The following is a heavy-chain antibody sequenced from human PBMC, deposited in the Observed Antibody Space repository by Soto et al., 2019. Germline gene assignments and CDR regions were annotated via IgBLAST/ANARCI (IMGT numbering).Heavy chain of an antibody. V-gene: IGHV3-23*01. CDR2: ISGRGGST. J-gene: IGHJ6*02. CDR3: AKEQFSSSWYAARPSYYYYYGMDV. CDR1: GFTFSSYA. D-gene: IGHD6-13*01. Sequence: GGSLRLSCAASGFTFSSYAMSWVRQAPGKGLEWVSAISGRGGSTYYADSVKGRFTISRDNSKNTLYLQMNSLRAEDTAVYYCAKEQFSSSWYAARPSYYYYYGMDVWGQGTTVTVSS.